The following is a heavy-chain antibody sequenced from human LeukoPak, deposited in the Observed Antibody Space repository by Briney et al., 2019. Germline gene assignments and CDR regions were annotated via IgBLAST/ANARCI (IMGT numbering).Heavy chain of an antibody. CDR1: GFTVSSNY. V-gene: IGHV3-66*02. CDR3: ARAWTSGSYLFFDY. CDR2: IYSGGST. J-gene: IGHJ4*02. D-gene: IGHD1-26*01. Sequence: GGSLRLSCAASGFTVSSNYMSWDRQAPGKGREWVSVIYSGGSTYYADSVKGRFTISRDNSKNTLYLQMNRLRAEDTAVYYCARAWTSGSYLFFDYWGQGTLVTVSS.